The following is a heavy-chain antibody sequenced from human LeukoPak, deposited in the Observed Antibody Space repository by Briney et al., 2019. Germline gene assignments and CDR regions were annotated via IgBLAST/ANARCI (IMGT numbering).Heavy chain of an antibody. Sequence: GGSLRLSCATSGFSFSSYAMSWVRQAPGKGLEWVSDMRRSDDGRYYAASVRGRFPISRDTSRSTLYLQMNSLRAEDTAVYYCARLTALWFGELLYFDYWGQGTLVTVSS. V-gene: IGHV3-23*01. J-gene: IGHJ4*02. CDR1: GFSFSSYA. CDR3: ARLTALWFGELLYFDY. CDR2: MRRSDDGR. D-gene: IGHD3-10*01.